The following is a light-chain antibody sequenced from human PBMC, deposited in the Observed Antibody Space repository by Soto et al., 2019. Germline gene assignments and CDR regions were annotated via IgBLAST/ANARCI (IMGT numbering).Light chain of an antibody. V-gene: IGKV1-39*01. Sequence: DIQMTQSPSSLSASVGDRVTITCRASQSISTYLNWYQHKSGKAPNLLIYGASRLRSGVPSRFSGSGSGTDFTLTINSLQPEDFATYYCQQSHSSPYTFGQGTKMEIK. CDR3: QQSHSSPYT. CDR1: QSISTY. J-gene: IGKJ2*01. CDR2: GAS.